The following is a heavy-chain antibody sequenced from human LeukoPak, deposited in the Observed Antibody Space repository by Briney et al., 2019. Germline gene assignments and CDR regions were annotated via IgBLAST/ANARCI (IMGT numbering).Heavy chain of an antibody. CDR1: GLPFSTYA. CDR3: AKDVYGDYGGLDY. J-gene: IGHJ4*02. Sequence: GGCLRLSCAASGLPFSTYAMSWVRQAPGKGLEWVSSIRGSDASTYYADSVKGRFAISRDNSKNTLYLQMNSLRAEDTAVYYCAKDVYGDYGGLDYWGQGTLVTVSS. D-gene: IGHD4-17*01. CDR2: IRGSDAST. V-gene: IGHV3-23*01.